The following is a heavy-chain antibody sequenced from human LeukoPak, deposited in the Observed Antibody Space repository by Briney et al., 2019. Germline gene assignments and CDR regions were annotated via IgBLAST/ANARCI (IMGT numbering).Heavy chain of an antibody. J-gene: IGHJ4*02. CDR1: GFTFSSYG. V-gene: IGHV3-33*01. CDR2: IWYDGSNK. Sequence: GRSLRLSCAASGFTFSSYGMHWVHQAPGKGLEWVAVIWYDGSNKYYADSVKGRFTISRDNSKNTLYLQMNSLRAEDTAVYYCARGIGSGWYGVDYWGQGTLVTVSS. CDR3: ARGIGSGWYGVDY. D-gene: IGHD6-19*01.